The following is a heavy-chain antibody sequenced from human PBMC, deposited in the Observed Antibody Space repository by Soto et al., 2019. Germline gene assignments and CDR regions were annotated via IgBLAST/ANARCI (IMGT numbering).Heavy chain of an antibody. CDR1: GGSISSYY. CDR2: IYYSGST. CDR3: ARSIIAAAGGWFDP. D-gene: IGHD6-13*01. J-gene: IGHJ5*02. V-gene: IGHV4-59*01. Sequence: SETLSLTCTVSGGSISSYYWSWIRQPPGKGLEWIGYIYYSGSTNYNPSLKSRVTISVDTSKNQFSLKLSSVTAADTAVYYCARSIIAAAGGWFDPWGQGTLVTVSS.